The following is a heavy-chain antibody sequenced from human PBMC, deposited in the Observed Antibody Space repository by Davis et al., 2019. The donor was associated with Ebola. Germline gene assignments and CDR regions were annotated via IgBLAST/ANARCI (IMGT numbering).Heavy chain of an antibody. V-gene: IGHV3-48*03. CDR3: ARVGRWRYFDY. CDR2: ISSSGSTI. CDR1: GFTFSSYE. J-gene: IGHJ4*02. Sequence: PGGSLRLSCAASGFTFSSYEMNWVRQAPGKGLEWVSYISSSGSTIYYADSVKGRFTISRDNAKNSLYLQMNSLRAEDTAVYYCARVGRWRYFDYWGQGTLVTVSS. D-gene: IGHD1-14*01.